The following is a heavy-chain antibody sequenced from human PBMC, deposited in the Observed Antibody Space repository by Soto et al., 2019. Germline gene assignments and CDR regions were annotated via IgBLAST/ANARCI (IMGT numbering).Heavy chain of an antibody. CDR3: ARDKDNGISRFDS. CDR1: GDSVFSTSAA. CDR2: TYYRSKWFN. Sequence: QVQLQQSGPGLVKPSQTLSLTCAISGDSVFSTSAAWNWIRQSPSRGLEWLGRTYYRSKWFNNYAASVKSRITINPDTSQNQFSLQLSSVTPEDTAVYDCARDKDNGISRFDSWGQGTLVIVSS. J-gene: IGHJ4*02. V-gene: IGHV6-1*01. D-gene: IGHD2-15*01.